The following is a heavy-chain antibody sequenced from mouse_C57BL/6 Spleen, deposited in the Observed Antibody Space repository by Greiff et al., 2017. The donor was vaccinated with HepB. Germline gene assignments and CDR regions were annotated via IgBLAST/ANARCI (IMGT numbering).Heavy chain of an antibody. CDR2: IYPYNGVS. V-gene: IGHV1-31*01. D-gene: IGHD2-4*01. J-gene: IGHJ1*03. Sequence: VQLKESGPELVKPGASVKISCKASGYSFTGYYMHWVKQSHGNILDWIGYIYPYNGVSSYNQKFKGKATLTVDKSSSTAYMELRSLTSEDSAVYYCARDDYDEGGYWYFDVWGTGTTVTVSS. CDR3: ARDDYDEGGYWYFDV. CDR1: GYSFTGYY.